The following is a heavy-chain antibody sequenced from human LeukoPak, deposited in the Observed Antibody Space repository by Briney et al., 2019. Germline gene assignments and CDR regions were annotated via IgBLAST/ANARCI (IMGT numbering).Heavy chain of an antibody. V-gene: IGHV6-1*01. J-gene: IGHJ6*02. D-gene: IGHD3-3*01. CDR3: ARDPEITIFGVVTTTYGMDV. CDR1: GDSATSNSAA. CDR2: TYYRSKWYN. Sequence: SQTLSLTCAISGDSATSNSAAWNWIRQSPSRGLEWLGRTYYRSKWYNDYAVSVKSRITINPDTSKNQFSLQLNSATPEDTAVYYCARDPEITIFGVVTTTYGMDVWGQGTTVTVSS.